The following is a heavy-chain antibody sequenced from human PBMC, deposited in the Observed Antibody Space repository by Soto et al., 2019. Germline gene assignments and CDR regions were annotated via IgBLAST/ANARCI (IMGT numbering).Heavy chain of an antibody. CDR1: GGSISSGDYY. CDR3: ARVPGGYSGYDTAF. V-gene: IGHV4-30-4*01. Sequence: KPSETLSLTCTVSGGSISSGDYYWSWIRQPPGKGLEWIGYIYYSGSTYYNPSLKSRVTISVDTSKNQFSLKLSSVTAADTAVYYCARVPGGYSGYDTAFWGQGTLVTVSS. J-gene: IGHJ4*02. CDR2: IYYSGST. D-gene: IGHD5-12*01.